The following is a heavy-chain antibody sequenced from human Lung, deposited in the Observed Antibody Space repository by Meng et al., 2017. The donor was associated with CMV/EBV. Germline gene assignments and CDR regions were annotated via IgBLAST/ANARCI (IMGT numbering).Heavy chain of an antibody. CDR2: ISSGDSPT. CDR3: ARMYSGARPFDS. D-gene: IGHD2-21*01. CDR1: GFNFRSYE. J-gene: IGHJ4*02. V-gene: IGHV3-48*03. Sequence: SCAASGFNFRSYEMHWVRQAPGKGLEWVAYISSGDSPTYYTDSVKGRFAISRDNAKDSLFLQMNSLRVDDTAIYFCARMYSGARPFDSWGQGTLVTVSS.